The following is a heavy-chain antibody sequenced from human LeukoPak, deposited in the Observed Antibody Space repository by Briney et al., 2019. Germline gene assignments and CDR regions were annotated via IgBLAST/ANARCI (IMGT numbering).Heavy chain of an antibody. V-gene: IGHV3-48*02. CDR2: ISSGGGTA. D-gene: IGHD5-12*01. J-gene: IGHJ4*02. CDR3: EGGVRWLRFVFDY. CDR1: GFTSSDYS. Sequence: GGSLRLSCAAPGFTSSDYSMNWVRQAPGKGLEWVSYISSGGGTAYYADSVKGRFTISRDNTKNSLYLQIKSLGDEDTALYYCEGGVRWLRFVFDYWGQGIPVTVSS.